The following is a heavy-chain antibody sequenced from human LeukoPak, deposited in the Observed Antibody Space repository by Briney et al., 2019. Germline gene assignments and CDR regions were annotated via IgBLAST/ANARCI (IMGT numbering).Heavy chain of an antibody. CDR1: GGSISSSSYY. J-gene: IGHJ4*02. V-gene: IGHV4-39*01. D-gene: IGHD6-19*01. CDR2: IYYSGST. Sequence: SETLSLTCTVSGGSISSSSYYWGWLRQPPGTGLEWIGSIYYSGSTYYNPSLKSRVTISVDTSKNQFSLKLSSMTAADTAVYYCARIRLGYSSGWYPWDYWGQGTLVTVSS. CDR3: ARIRLGYSSGWYPWDY.